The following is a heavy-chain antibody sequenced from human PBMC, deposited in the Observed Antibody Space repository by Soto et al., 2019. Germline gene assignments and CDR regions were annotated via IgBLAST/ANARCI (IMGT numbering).Heavy chain of an antibody. V-gene: IGHV3-33*01. D-gene: IGHD6-19*01. CDR2: IWYDGSNK. CDR1: GFTFSTYG. J-gene: IGHJ5*02. CDR3: ARDASAYDGGWYPRGFDP. Sequence: QAHLVESGGGVVQPGRSLRLSCAASGFTFSTYGMHWVRQAPGKGLEWVAIIWYDGSNKYYADSVKGRVTISRDDSKNTLYLQMNSLRVEDTAVYFCARDASAYDGGWYPRGFDPWGQGTLVTVSS.